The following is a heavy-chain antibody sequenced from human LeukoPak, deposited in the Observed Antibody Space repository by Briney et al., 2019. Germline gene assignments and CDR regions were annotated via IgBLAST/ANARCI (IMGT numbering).Heavy chain of an antibody. CDR1: GFTFSSYV. CDR2: ISYDGSNK. V-gene: IGHV3-30-3*01. CDR3: ARGLDYGDYLYYFDS. J-gene: IGHJ4*02. Sequence: GGSLRLSCAASGFTFSSYVMHWVRQAPGKGLEWVAVISYDGSNKYYADSVKGRFTISRDNSKNTLYLEMNSLRAEDTAVYYCARGLDYGDYLYYFDSWGQGNMVTVSS. D-gene: IGHD4-17*01.